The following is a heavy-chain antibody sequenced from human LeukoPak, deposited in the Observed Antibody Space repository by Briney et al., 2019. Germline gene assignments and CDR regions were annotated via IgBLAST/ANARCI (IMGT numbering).Heavy chain of an antibody. J-gene: IGHJ3*02. CDR2: INPSGGST. CDR3: ARDLSRYYYDSSGYYYGFRDAFDI. CDR1: GYTFTSYY. D-gene: IGHD3-22*01. Sequence: ASVMVSCKASGYTFTSYYMHWVRQAPGQGLEWMGIINPSGGSTSYAQKFQGRVTMTRDTSTSTVYMELSSLRSEDTAVYYCARDLSRYYYDSSGYYYGFRDAFDIWGQGTMVTVSS. V-gene: IGHV1-46*01.